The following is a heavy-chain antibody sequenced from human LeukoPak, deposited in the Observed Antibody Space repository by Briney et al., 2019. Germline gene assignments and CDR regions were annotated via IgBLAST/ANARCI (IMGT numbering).Heavy chain of an antibody. V-gene: IGHV3-23*01. CDR2: ISGSGGRI. D-gene: IGHD6-6*01. J-gene: IGHJ4*02. Sequence: GGSLRLSCAASGFTFSIYAMSWVRQAPGKGLEWVSGISGSGGRIYYADSVKGRFTISRDNSKNTLYLQMNSLRAEDTAVYYCAKDSLEQLVEVDTSDYWGQGTLVTVSS. CDR3: AKDSLEQLVEVDTSDY. CDR1: GFTFSIYA.